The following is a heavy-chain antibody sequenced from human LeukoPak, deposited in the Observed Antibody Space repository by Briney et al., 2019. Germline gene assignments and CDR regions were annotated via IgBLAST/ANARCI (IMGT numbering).Heavy chain of an antibody. CDR1: GFTFSGYA. CDR3: ARDLHYAFDI. J-gene: IGHJ3*02. D-gene: IGHD3-10*01. V-gene: IGHV3-48*02. CDR2: IYSSDTT. Sequence: PGGSLRPSCVASGFTFSGYAMNWVRQAPGKGLEWVSHIYSSDTTYADSVKGRFTISRDNAKNSLYLQMNSLRDEDTAVYYCARDLHYAFDIWGQGTMVTASS.